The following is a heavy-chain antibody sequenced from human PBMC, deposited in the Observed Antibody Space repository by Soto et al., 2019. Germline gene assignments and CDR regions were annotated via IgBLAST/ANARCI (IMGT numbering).Heavy chain of an antibody. CDR2: INAGNGNT. V-gene: IGHV1-3*01. CDR1: GYTFTSYA. Sequence: ASVKVSCKASGYTFTSYAMHWVRQAPGQRLEWMGWINAGNGNTKYSQKFQGRVTITRDTSAGTAYMELSSLRSEDTAVYYCARGTQLWLMLSVMWFDPWGQGTLVTVSS. J-gene: IGHJ5*02. D-gene: IGHD5-18*01. CDR3: ARGTQLWLMLSVMWFDP.